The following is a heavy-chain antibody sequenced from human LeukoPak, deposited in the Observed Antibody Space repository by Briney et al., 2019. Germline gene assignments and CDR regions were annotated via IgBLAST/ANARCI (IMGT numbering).Heavy chain of an antibody. CDR1: GDSVSSNSAT. D-gene: IGHD3-16*02. V-gene: IGHV6-1*01. CDR3: ARAVQGYQDY. J-gene: IGHJ4*02. CDR2: TYYRSKWYN. Sequence: SQTLSLTCGISGDSVSSNSATWNWIRQSPSRGLEWLGRTYYRSKWYNEYAVSVKGRITVNPDTSKNQFSLQLNSVTPEDTALYYCARAVQGYQDYWGQGTLVTVSS.